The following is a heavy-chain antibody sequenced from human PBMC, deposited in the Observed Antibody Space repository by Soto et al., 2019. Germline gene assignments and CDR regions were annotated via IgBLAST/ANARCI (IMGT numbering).Heavy chain of an antibody. CDR1: GFTFSSYS. CDR2: ISSSSSTI. Sequence: EVQLVESGGGLVQPGGSLRLSCAASGFTFSSYSMNWVRQAPGKGLEWVSYISSSSSTIYYADSVKGRFTISRDNAKNALYLQMNGPRAEDTAVYYCARHPERIAEIGRFDPWGQGTLVTVSS. CDR3: ARHPERIAEIGRFDP. J-gene: IGHJ5*02. D-gene: IGHD6-13*01. V-gene: IGHV3-48*01.